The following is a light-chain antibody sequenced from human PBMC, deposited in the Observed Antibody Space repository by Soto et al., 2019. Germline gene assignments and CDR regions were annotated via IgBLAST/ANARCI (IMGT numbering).Light chain of an antibody. J-gene: IGKJ1*01. Sequence: DIQMTQSPSSLSASVGDRVTLTCRASQGISNYLAWYQQKPGKVPKLLIYAASNLKSGVPSRFSGGGSGTDFTLTISSMQPQDVAISYCQKHNSAPQTFGQGTKVEIK. CDR1: QGISNY. V-gene: IGKV1-27*01. CDR3: QKHNSAPQT. CDR2: AAS.